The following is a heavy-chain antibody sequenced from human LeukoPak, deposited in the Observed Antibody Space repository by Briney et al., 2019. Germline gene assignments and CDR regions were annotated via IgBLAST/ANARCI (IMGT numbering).Heavy chain of an antibody. CDR3: AKSATVTHAFDC. J-gene: IGHJ4*02. Sequence: GGSLRLSCAASGFTFSDYYMSWIRQAPGKGLEWGSYISSSGSTIYYADSVKGRFTTSRDNSKNTLSLQMSSLTAEDTAVYYFAKSATVTHAFDCGGQGTLVTVSS. CDR1: GFTFSDYY. D-gene: IGHD4-17*01. CDR2: ISSSGSTI. V-gene: IGHV3-11*01.